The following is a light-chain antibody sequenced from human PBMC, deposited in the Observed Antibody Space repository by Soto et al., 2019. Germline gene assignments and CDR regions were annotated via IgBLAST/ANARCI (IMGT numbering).Light chain of an antibody. CDR2: GTN. Sequence: QAVVTQPHSVSGAPGQRVTISCTWSRSNIGAGYDVHWYQQLPGTAPTLLIYGTNNRPSGVPDRFSGSKSGMSASLAITGLQAADEANYYCQSYDNSLSGSRVFGGGTKLTVL. V-gene: IGLV1-40*01. CDR1: RSNIGAGYD. J-gene: IGLJ3*02. CDR3: QSYDNSLSGSRV.